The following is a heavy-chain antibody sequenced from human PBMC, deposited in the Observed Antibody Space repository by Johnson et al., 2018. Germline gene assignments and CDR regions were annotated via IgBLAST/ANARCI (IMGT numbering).Heavy chain of an antibody. Sequence: EVQLVESGGGLVQPGGSLRLSCAASGFTFSSYNMNWVRQAPGKGLEWVSYISSSSSTIYYADPVKGRFTISRDNAQNSLYLQMNSLRADDTAVYYGARWGMATIRTYYYYYMDVWGKGTTVTVSS. J-gene: IGHJ6*03. CDR1: GFTFSSYN. D-gene: IGHD5-24*01. V-gene: IGHV3-48*01. CDR2: ISSSSSTI. CDR3: ARWGMATIRTYYYYYMDV.